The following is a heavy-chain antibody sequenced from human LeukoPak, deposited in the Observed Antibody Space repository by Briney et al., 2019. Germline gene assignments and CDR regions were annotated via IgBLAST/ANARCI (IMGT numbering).Heavy chain of an antibody. D-gene: IGHD3-9*01. J-gene: IGHJ4*02. V-gene: IGHV1-2*02. Sequence: ASVKVSCKASGYSFTAYFVHWVRQAPGQGHEWMGWINPNSDGTNYAQNFQGRVTMTADPSIGTAYMELSRLSSDDTAVYYCARVSRFFDWLPPFVYWGQGTLVTVSS. CDR2: INPNSDGT. CDR1: GYSFTAYF. CDR3: ARVSRFFDWLPPFVY.